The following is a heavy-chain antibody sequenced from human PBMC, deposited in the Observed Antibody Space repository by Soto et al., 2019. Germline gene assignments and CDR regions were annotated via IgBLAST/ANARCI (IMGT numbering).Heavy chain of an antibody. CDR2: IYYSGST. V-gene: IGHV4-59*01. Sequence: SETLSLTCTVSGGSISSYYWSWIRQPPGKGLEWIGYIYYSGSTNYNPSLKSRVTISVDTSKNQFSLKLSSVTAADTAVYYCARGGSSFWPSYWFDPWGQGTLVTVSS. J-gene: IGHJ5*02. CDR3: ARGGSSFWPSYWFDP. CDR1: GGSISSYY. D-gene: IGHD6-13*01.